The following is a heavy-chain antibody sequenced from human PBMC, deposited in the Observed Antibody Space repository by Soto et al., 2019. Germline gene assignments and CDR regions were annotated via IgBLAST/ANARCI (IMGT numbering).Heavy chain of an antibody. Sequence: GGSLRLSCAASGFTLSGYAMDWVLQAPGKGLEYVSGISSNGVGTYYANSVQGRFTISRDNSKNTVYLQMGSLRPEDMAVYYCARRARPDFYYMDVWGKGTTVTVSS. CDR3: ARRARPDFYYMDV. CDR1: GFTLSGYA. J-gene: IGHJ6*03. D-gene: IGHD6-6*01. V-gene: IGHV3-64*01. CDR2: ISSNGVGT.